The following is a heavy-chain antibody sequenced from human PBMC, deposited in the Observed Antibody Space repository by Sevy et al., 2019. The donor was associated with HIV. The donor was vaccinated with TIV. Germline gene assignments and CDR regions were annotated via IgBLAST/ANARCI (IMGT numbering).Heavy chain of an antibody. CDR2: INPNSGGT. J-gene: IGHJ4*02. CDR3: ARHPPRYSSGWYYFDY. V-gene: IGHV1-2*02. D-gene: IGHD6-19*01. Sequence: ASVKVSCKASGYTFTGYYMHWVRQAPGQGLEWMGWINPNSGGTNYAQKFQGRVTMTRDTSISTAYMELSRLRSDDTAVYYCARHPPRYSSGWYYFDYWGQGTLVTVSS. CDR1: GYTFTGYY.